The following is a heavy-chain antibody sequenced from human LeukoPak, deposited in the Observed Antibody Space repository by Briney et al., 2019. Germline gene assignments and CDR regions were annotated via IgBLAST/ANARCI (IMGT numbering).Heavy chain of an antibody. Sequence: ASVKVSCKASGYTFTNYGMDWVRQAPGQRLEWMGWINGGNGNTKYSQKFQGRVTITRDTSASTVYMELSSLRSEDTAVYYCARDRRELDAFDIWGQGTMVTVSS. CDR2: INGGNGNT. CDR1: GYTFTNYG. CDR3: ARDRRELDAFDI. V-gene: IGHV1-3*01. D-gene: IGHD1-26*01. J-gene: IGHJ3*02.